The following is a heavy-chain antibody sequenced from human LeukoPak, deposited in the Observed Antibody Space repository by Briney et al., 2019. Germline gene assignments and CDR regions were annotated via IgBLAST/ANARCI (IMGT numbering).Heavy chain of an antibody. D-gene: IGHD3-10*01. CDR3: ARGVIIEDYYYYMDV. V-gene: IGHV4-4*07. Sequence: PSETLSLTCTVSGGSISSYYWSWIRQPAGKGLEWIGRIYTSGSTNYNPSLKSRVTMSVDTSKNQFSLKLSSMTAADTAVYYGARGVIIEDYYYYMDVWGKGTTVTVSS. CDR1: GGSISSYY. J-gene: IGHJ6*03. CDR2: IYTSGST.